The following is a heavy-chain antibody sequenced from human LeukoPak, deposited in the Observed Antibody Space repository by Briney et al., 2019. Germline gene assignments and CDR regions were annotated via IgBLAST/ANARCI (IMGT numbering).Heavy chain of an antibody. J-gene: IGHJ3*02. V-gene: IGHV3-23*01. CDR3: AKPPSIVAKKDAVFDI. D-gene: IGHD5-12*01. CDR2: ISGSGGST. CDR1: GFTFSSYA. Sequence: GGSLRLSCAASGFTFSSYAMSWVRQAPGKGLEWVSAISGSGGSTYYADSVKGRFTISRDNSKNTLYLQMNSLRAEDTAVYYCAKPPSIVAKKDAVFDIGAQGTMVTVSS.